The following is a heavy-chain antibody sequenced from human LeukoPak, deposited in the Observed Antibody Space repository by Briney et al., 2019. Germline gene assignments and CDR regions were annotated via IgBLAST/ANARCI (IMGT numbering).Heavy chain of an antibody. CDR2: IYHSGST. CDR3: ARERPTIAAAGTRLGAFDI. D-gene: IGHD6-13*01. CDR1: GGSISSGGYY. J-gene: IGHJ3*02. Sequence: SETLSLTCTVSGGSISSGGYYWSWIRQPPGKGLEWIGYIYHSGSTYYNPSLKSRVTISVDRSKNQFSLKLSSVTAADTAVYYCARERPTIAAAGTRLGAFDIWGQGTMVTVSS. V-gene: IGHV4-30-2*01.